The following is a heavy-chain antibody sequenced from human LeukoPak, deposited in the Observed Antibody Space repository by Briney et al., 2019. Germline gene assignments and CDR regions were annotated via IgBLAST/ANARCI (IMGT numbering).Heavy chain of an antibody. CDR2: VDPEDGET. CDR3: ATAKGELPLDY. Sequence: ASVKVSCKVSGYTFTDYYMHWVQQAPGKGLEWMGLVDPEDGETIYAEKFQGRVTITADTSTDTAYMELSSLRSEDTAVYYCATAKGELPLDYWGQGTLVTVSS. CDR1: GYTFTDYY. V-gene: IGHV1-69-2*01. J-gene: IGHJ4*02. D-gene: IGHD1-26*01.